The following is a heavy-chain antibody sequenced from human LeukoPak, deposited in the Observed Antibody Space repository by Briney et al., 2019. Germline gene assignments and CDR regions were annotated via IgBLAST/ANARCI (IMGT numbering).Heavy chain of an antibody. CDR2: ISAYNGNT. V-gene: IGHV1-18*01. CDR1: SYTFTNYA. CDR3: ARDSGWGLAH. Sequence: ASVKVSCKASSYTFTNYAFTWVRQAPGQGVEWMGWISAYNGNTNYAQKLQGRVTMTTDTSTSTAYMELRSLRSDDTAVYYCARDSGWGLAHWGQGTLVTVSS. J-gene: IGHJ4*02. D-gene: IGHD6-19*01.